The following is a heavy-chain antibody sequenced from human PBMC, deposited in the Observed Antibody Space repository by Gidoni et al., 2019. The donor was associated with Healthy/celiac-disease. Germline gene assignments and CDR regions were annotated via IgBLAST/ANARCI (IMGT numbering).Heavy chain of an antibody. CDR1: GFTFSTSR. J-gene: IGHJ3*02. V-gene: IGHV3-21*01. CDR3: ARGNDSPPNYDFGSGSDAFDI. Sequence: EVQLVESGGGLVKPGGSLRLSCAAYGFTFSTSRLNWARQAPGKGLEAVSCISRRSSNIYYVGSVKGGLNISRENANNAVYLKMKSLIAEDTAVYYCARGNDSPPNYDFGSGSDAFDIWGQGTMVTVSS. D-gene: IGHD3-3*01. CDR2: ISRRSSNI.